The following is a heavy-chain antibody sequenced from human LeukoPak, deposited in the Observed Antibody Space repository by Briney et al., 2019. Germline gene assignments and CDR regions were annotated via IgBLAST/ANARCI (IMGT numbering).Heavy chain of an antibody. D-gene: IGHD3-10*01. CDR1: GFTFSSYW. V-gene: IGHV3-74*01. CDR3: ARGAHYGSGSEFDY. CDR2: INSDGSST. J-gene: IGHJ4*02. Sequence: GGSLRLSCAASGFTFSSYWMHWVRQAPGKGLVWVSRINSDGSSTSYADSVKGRFTISRDNAKNTPYLQMNSLRAEDTAVYYCARGAHYGSGSEFDYWGQGTLVTVSS.